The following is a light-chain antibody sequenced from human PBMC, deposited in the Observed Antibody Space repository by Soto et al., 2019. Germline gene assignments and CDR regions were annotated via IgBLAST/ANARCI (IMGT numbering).Light chain of an antibody. CDR2: VVS. V-gene: IGLV2-14*01. CDR3: CSFAGGATFV. CDR1: SSDVGGYNY. J-gene: IGLJ2*01. Sequence: QSVLAQPTSVSGSPGQSIAISCTGTSSDVGGYNYVSWHQQHPGKAPKVLISVVSNRPSGVSNRFSGSKSGNTASLTISGLQAEDEADYSCCSFAGGATFVFGGGTKLTVL.